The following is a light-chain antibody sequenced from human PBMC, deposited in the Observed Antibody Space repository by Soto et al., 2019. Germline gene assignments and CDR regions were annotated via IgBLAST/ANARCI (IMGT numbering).Light chain of an antibody. CDR3: CSYTTTTAYV. V-gene: IGLV2-14*03. J-gene: IGLJ1*01. CDR2: GVT. CDR1: SSDIGSYNY. Sequence: QSALAQPASVSGSPGQSITISCTGTSSDIGSYNYTSWYQQYPDKGPKLIIYGVTNRPSGVSNRFSGSKSGYTASLTISGLQAEDEADYYCCSYTTTTAYVFGTGTKVTVL.